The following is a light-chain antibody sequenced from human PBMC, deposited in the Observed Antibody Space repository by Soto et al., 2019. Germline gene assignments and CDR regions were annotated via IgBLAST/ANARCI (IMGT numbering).Light chain of an antibody. CDR3: QQYGSSPGT. V-gene: IGKV3-20*01. J-gene: IGKJ1*01. CDR2: GAS. Sequence: EIVLTQSPGTLSLSPGERATLSCRASQSVLINYFAWYQQTPGQAPRLLIYGASSRATGIPDRFSGSGSGTDFTLSISRLEPEDFVVYYCQQYGSSPGTFGQGTTVEIK. CDR1: QSVLINY.